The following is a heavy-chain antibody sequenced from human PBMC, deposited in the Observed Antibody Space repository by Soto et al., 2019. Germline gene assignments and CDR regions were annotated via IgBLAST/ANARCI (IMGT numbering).Heavy chain of an antibody. CDR2: INHSGST. CDR3: ARPAYGPITMVRGRYFDY. D-gene: IGHD3-10*01. Sequence: PSETLSLTCAVYGGSFSGYYWSWIRQPPGKGLEWIGEINHSGSTNYNPSLKSRVTISVDTSKNQFSLKLSSVTAADTAVYYCARPAYGPITMVRGRYFDYWGQGTLVTVSS. V-gene: IGHV4-34*01. CDR1: GGSFSGYY. J-gene: IGHJ4*02.